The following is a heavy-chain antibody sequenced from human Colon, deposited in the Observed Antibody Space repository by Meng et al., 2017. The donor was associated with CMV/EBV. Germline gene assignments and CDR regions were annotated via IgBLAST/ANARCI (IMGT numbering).Heavy chain of an antibody. CDR3: ARANPRPDPHYYESSGYVV. D-gene: IGHD3-22*01. Sequence: GESLKISCAASGFIFDDFAMNWVRQAPGKGLEWVSSISRDSSYTFYADSVKGRFTISRDNARDSLYLQMSSLRDEDTAVYYCARANPRPDPHYYESSGYVVWGQGTMVTVSS. CDR1: GFIFDDFA. CDR2: ISRDSSYT. J-gene: IGHJ3*01. V-gene: IGHV3-21*03.